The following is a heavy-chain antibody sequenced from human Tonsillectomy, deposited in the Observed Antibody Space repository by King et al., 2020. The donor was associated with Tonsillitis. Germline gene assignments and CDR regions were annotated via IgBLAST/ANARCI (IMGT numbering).Heavy chain of an antibody. CDR2: IYPDDSDT. J-gene: IGHJ4*02. Sequence: VQLVESGAEVKKPGESLKISCSGSGYSFNNYWIAWVRQVPGRGLEWMGIIYPDDSDTTYSPSFQGQVTISADKSLTTAYLQWSTLKASDTAMYYCARSLTIFGTADCWGQGTLVTVSS. D-gene: IGHD3-3*01. V-gene: IGHV5-51*01. CDR3: ARSLTIFGTADC. CDR1: GYSFNNYW.